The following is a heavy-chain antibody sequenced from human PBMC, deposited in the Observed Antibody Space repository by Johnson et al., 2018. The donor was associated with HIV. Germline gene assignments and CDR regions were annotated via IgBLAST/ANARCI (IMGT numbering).Heavy chain of an antibody. CDR3: STGDIVVAMAAMLLPLHDAFDL. D-gene: IGHD2-15*01. V-gene: IGHV3-30*02. CDR1: GFIFSTYG. Sequence: QVQLVESGGGLVQPGGSLRLSCAASGFIFSTYGMHWVRQAPGKGLEWVAFIRYDGSNKYYVDSVKGRFTISRDDSKNKLYLQMNSLKTEDTAVYYCSTGDIVVAMAAMLLPLHDAFDLWGQGTMVTVSS. CDR2: IRYDGSNK. J-gene: IGHJ3*01.